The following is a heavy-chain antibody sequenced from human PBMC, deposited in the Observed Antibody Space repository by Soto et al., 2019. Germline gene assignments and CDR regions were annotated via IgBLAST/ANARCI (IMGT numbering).Heavy chain of an antibody. J-gene: IGHJ3*02. D-gene: IGHD6-19*01. V-gene: IGHV3-23*01. CDR2: ISGSGNP. Sequence: GGSLRLSCAASGFIFSNYAMSWVRQAPGKGLEWVADISGSGNPYYADSVKGRFTISRDNWKNTLYLQMNSLRAEDTAEYYCAKRGDTGWGAPNIWGQGTMVTVSS. CDR3: AKRGDTGWGAPNI. CDR1: GFIFSNYA.